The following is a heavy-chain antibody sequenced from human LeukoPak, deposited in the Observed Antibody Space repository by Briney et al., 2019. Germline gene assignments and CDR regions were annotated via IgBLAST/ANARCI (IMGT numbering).Heavy chain of an antibody. CDR2: IYYSGST. CDR3: AREIFGSSSWYEDY. Sequence: SETLSLTCTVSGGSISSYYWSWIRQPPGKGLEWIGYIYYSGSTNYNPSLKSRVTISVDTSKNQFSLKLSSVTAADTGVYYCAREIFGSSSWYEDYWGQGTLVTVSS. CDR1: GGSISSYY. D-gene: IGHD6-13*01. V-gene: IGHV4-59*01. J-gene: IGHJ4*02.